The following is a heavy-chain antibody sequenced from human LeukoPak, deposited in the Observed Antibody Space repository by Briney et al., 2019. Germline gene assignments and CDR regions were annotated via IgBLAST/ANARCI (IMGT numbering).Heavy chain of an antibody. Sequence: SETLSLTCTVSGGSISSYYWSWIRQPPGKGLEWIGYIYYSGSTNYNPSLKSRVTISVGTSKNQFSLKLSSVTAADTAVYYCARDSGYCSSTSCYKVSDYWGQGTLVTVSS. CDR3: ARDSGYCSSTSCYKVSDY. CDR2: IYYSGST. V-gene: IGHV4-59*01. CDR1: GGSISSYY. J-gene: IGHJ4*02. D-gene: IGHD2-2*02.